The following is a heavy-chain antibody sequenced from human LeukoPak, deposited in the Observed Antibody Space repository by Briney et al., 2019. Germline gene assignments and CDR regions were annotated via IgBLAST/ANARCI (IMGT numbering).Heavy chain of an antibody. Sequence: GGSLRLSCAASGFTFSSYSMNWVRQAPGKGLEWVSSISSSSSYIYYADSVKGRFTISRDNAKNSLYLQMNSLRAEDTAVYYCARDLMYSGSRSQNWFDPWGQGTLVTVSS. CDR2: ISSSSSYI. CDR3: ARDLMYSGSRSQNWFDP. CDR1: GFTFSSYS. J-gene: IGHJ5*02. D-gene: IGHD1-26*01. V-gene: IGHV3-21*01.